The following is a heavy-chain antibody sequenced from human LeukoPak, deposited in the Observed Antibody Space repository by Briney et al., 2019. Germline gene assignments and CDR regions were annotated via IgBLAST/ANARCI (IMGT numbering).Heavy chain of an antibody. CDR3: ARYLYGSGSYLNWFDP. V-gene: IGHV4-39*07. CDR2: IYYSGST. Sequence: SETLSLTCTVSGGSISSSSYYWGWIRQPPGKGLEWIGSIYYSGSTYYNPSLKSRVTISVDTSKDQFSLKLSSVTAADTAVYYCARYLYGSGSYLNWFDPWGQGTLVTVSS. D-gene: IGHD3-10*01. J-gene: IGHJ5*02. CDR1: GGSISSSSYY.